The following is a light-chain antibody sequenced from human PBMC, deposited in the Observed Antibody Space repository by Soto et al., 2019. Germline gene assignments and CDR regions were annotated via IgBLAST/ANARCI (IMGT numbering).Light chain of an antibody. CDR1: SSDVDTHNY. V-gene: IGLV2-14*01. J-gene: IGLJ2*01. CDR3: SSYTSSSTLV. Sequence: QSALTQPASVSGSPGQSITSSCTATSSDVDTHNYVSWYQQYQGKAPKLMIYEVINRPSGVSNRFSGSKSGNTASLIISGLQAEDEADYYCSSYTSSSTLVFVGGTKLTVL. CDR2: EVI.